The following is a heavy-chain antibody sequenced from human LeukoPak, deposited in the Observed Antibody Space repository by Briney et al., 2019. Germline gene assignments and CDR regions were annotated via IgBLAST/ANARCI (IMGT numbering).Heavy chain of an antibody. J-gene: IGHJ5*02. CDR2: IYSGGST. CDR3: ARVRTALTNWFDP. Sequence: GGSLRLSCAASGLTVSSSYMSWVRQAPGKGLEWVSAIYSGGSTYYADSVKGKFTISRDNSKNTLSLQMNSLRAEDTAVYYCARVRTALTNWFDPWGQGTLVTVAS. V-gene: IGHV3-66*01. CDR1: GLTVSSSY. D-gene: IGHD2-21*02.